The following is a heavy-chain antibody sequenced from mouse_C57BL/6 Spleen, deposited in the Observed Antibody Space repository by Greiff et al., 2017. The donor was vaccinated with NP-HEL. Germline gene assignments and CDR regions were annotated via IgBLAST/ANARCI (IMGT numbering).Heavy chain of an antibody. CDR1: GYTFTDYN. D-gene: IGHD1-1*01. Sequence: VQLQQSGPELVKPGASVKMSCKASGYTFTDYNMHWVKQSHGKSLEWIGYINPNNGGTSYNQKFKGKATLTVNKSSSTAYMELRSLTSEDSAVYYCARFITTVVYFDYWGQGTTLTVSS. CDR2: INPNNGGT. V-gene: IGHV1-22*01. CDR3: ARFITTVVYFDY. J-gene: IGHJ2*01.